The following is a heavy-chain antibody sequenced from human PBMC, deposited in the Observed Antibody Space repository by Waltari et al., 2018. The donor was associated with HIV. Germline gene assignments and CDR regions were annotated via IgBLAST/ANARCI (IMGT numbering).Heavy chain of an antibody. D-gene: IGHD1-26*01. V-gene: IGHV4-59*08. CDR3: ARPIRGSGVGAFHV. CDR2: SFYGGDT. J-gene: IGHJ6*02. Sequence: QVHPQASCPGLVNPSEALSLTRRVAGSSLITYYWSWVRQSPEKGLEWIVYSFYGGDTNYTPSLKSRATISIDPSASQLSLKINSVTAADSGVYYCARPIRGSGVGAFHVWGQGTTVIVSS. CDR1: GSSLITYY.